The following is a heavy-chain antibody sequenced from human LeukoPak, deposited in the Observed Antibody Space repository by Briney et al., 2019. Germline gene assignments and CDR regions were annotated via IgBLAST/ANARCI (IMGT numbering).Heavy chain of an antibody. CDR2: IRYHGSDK. J-gene: IGHJ5*01. CDR3: AREFRSGYNSRWFDY. CDR1: AFTFRSYG. D-gene: IGHD6-19*01. Sequence: PGGSLRLSCAASAFTFRSYGMHWVRQAPGKGLEWVAFIRYHGSDKYYADSVKDRFTISRDNSKNTLYLQMNSLRVEDTAVYYCAREFRSGYNSRWFDYWGQGTLVTVSS. V-gene: IGHV3-30*02.